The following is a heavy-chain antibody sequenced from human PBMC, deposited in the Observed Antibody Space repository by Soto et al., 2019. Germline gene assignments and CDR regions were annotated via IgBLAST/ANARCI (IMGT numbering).Heavy chain of an antibody. D-gene: IGHD1-26*01. V-gene: IGHV1-18*01. CDR3: ARDKGSKAWYYFFDF. Sequence: ASVKVSCKASGYTFTTYGIAWVRQAPGQGLEWLGWISAYNGNTNYAQKFQGRVTMTTETSTNTAYMEVRSLRSADTAVYYCARDKGSKAWYYFFDFWGQGPLVTVSS. CDR2: ISAYNGNT. J-gene: IGHJ4*02. CDR1: GYTFTTYG.